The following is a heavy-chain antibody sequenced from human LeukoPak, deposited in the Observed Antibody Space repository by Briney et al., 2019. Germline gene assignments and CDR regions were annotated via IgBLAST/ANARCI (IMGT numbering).Heavy chain of an antibody. V-gene: IGHV4-30-2*01. J-gene: IGHJ4*02. CDR1: GVSISSGGHS. CDR3: ARGPIAAAGRSWDY. D-gene: IGHD6-13*01. CDR2: IFHSGHT. Sequence: SETLSLTCAVSGVSISSGGHSWSWIRQPSGKGLEWIGYIFHSGHTHYNPSLKSRVTISVDTSKNQVSLMLTSLTAADTALYYCARGPIAAAGRSWDYWGQGILVTVSS.